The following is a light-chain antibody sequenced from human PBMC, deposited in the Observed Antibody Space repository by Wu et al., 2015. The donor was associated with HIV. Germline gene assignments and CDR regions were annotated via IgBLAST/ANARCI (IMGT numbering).Light chain of an antibody. CDR1: QSVSSSY. CDR3: QQYGSSTWT. CDR2: SAS. V-gene: IGKV3-20*01. J-gene: IGKJ1*01. Sequence: EIVLTQSPGTLSLSPGERATLSCRASQSVSSSYLAWYQQKPGQAPRLLMYSASSRATGIPDRFSASGSGTEFTLTINRLEPEDFAVYYCQQYGSSTWTFGQGTKVEI.